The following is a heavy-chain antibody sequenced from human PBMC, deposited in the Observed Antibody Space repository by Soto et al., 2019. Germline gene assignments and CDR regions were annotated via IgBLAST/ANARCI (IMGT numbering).Heavy chain of an antibody. D-gene: IGHD3-10*01. V-gene: IGHV1-8*01. J-gene: IGHJ6*02. CDR1: GYTFTSYD. Sequence: GASVKVSCKASGYTFTSYDINWVRQATGQGLEWMGWMNPNSGNTGYAQKFQGRVTMTRNTSISTAYMELSSLRSEDTAVYCCARGFMVRGAIIAYYYYGMDVWGQGTTVTVSS. CDR3: ARGFMVRGAIIAYYYYGMDV. CDR2: MNPNSGNT.